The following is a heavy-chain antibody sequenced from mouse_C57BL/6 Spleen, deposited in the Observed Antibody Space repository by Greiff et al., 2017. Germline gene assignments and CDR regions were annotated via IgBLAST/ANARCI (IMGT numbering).Heavy chain of an antibody. CDR1: GFTFSSYA. CDR2: ISDGGSYI. V-gene: IGHV5-4*01. J-gene: IGHJ2*01. D-gene: IGHD3-3*01. CDR3: EVGGGPLDY. Sequence: EVQVVESGGGLVKPGGSLKLSCAASGFTFSSYAMSWVRQTPEKRLEWVATISDGGSYIYYPDNVKGRFTISRDNTKNNLYLQMSHLNSEDTALYYCEVGGGPLDYWGQGTTLTVSS.